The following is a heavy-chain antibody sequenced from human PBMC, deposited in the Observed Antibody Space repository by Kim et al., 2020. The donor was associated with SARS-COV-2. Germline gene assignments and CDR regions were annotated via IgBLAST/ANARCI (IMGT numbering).Heavy chain of an antibody. Sequence: GGSLRLSCAASGFTFGDHAMHWVRQAPGKGLEWVSGISWNSGSIGYADSVKGRFTISRDNAKTSLYLQMNSLRAEDTALYYCAKGGSYNWNDARDCFVYWGQGALVTVSS. D-gene: IGHD1-20*01. CDR3: AKGGSYNWNDARDCFVY. V-gene: IGHV3-9*01. CDR2: ISWNSGSI. CDR1: GFTFGDHA. J-gene: IGHJ4*02.